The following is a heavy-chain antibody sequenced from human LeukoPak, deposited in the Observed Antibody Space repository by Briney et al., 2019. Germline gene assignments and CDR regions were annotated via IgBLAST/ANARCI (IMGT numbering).Heavy chain of an antibody. CDR3: ARLNFGSEDY. Sequence: ASVKVTCEASVYAFTSYVYSWLRQAPGQGLEWMGWISAYNGNTNYAQRLQGRVTMTTDTSTSTAYMELRSLRSDDTAVYYCARLNFGSEDYWGQGTLVTVSS. V-gene: IGHV1-18*01. J-gene: IGHJ4*02. D-gene: IGHD3-10*01. CDR2: ISAYNGNT. CDR1: VYAFTSYV.